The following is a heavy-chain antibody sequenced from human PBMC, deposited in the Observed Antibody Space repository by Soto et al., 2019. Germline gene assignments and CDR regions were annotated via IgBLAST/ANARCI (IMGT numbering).Heavy chain of an antibody. Sequence: GGSLRLSCAASGFTVSSNYMSWVRQAPGKGLEWVSVIYSGGSTYYADSVKGRFTISRDNSKNTLYLQMNSLRAEDTAVYYCARAPNLLRLGEFNYFDYWGQGTLVTVSS. D-gene: IGHD3-16*01. CDR1: GFTVSSNY. CDR2: IYSGGST. CDR3: ARAPNLLRLGEFNYFDY. V-gene: IGHV3-53*01. J-gene: IGHJ4*02.